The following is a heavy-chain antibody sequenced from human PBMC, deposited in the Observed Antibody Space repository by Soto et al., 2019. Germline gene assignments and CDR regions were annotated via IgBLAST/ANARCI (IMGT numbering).Heavy chain of an antibody. Sequence: KASETLSLTCEVSGVSVSNRTHYWTWIRQPPGKGLEWIGFLYYGGTNYNPSLKSRLTIALDTSKNQISLNLSSVTAADTAVYYCVRELGLTARSDDKHYYYASHVWGQGTTLS. CDR2: LYYGGT. D-gene: IGHD3-22*01. CDR3: VRELGLTARSDDKHYYYASHV. V-gene: IGHV4-61*01. CDR1: GVSVSNRTHY. J-gene: IGHJ6*02.